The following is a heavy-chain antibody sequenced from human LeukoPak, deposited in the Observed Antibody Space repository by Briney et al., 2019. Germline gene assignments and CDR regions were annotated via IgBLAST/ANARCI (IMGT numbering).Heavy chain of an antibody. V-gene: IGHV4-59*12. CDR3: ARGPPQYCSGGSCYQPKNFDY. D-gene: IGHD2-15*01. Sequence: PSETLSLTCTVSGGSISTYYWSWIRQPPGKGLEWIGYIYYSGSTNYNPSLKSRVTISVDTSKNQFSLKLSSVTAADTAVYYCARGPPQYCSGGSCYQPKNFDYWGQGTLVTVSS. J-gene: IGHJ4*02. CDR1: GGSISTYY. CDR2: IYYSGST.